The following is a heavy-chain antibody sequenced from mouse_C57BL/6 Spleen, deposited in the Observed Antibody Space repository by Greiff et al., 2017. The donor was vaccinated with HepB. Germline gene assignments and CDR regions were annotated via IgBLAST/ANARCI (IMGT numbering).Heavy chain of an antibody. CDR2: INPNYGTT. CDR3: ASSYYGSSYGAMDY. Sequence: QLQQSGPELVKPGASVKISCKASGYSFTDYNMNWVKQSNGKSLEWIGVINPNYGTTSYNQKFKGKATLTVDQSSSTAYMQLNSLTSEDSAVYYGASSYYGSSYGAMDYWGQGTSVTVSS. J-gene: IGHJ4*01. D-gene: IGHD1-1*01. V-gene: IGHV1-39*01. CDR1: GYSFTDYN.